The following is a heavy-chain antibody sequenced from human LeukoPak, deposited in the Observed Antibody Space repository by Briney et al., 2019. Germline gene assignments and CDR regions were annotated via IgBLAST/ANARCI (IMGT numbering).Heavy chain of an antibody. CDR1: GGTFSSYA. V-gene: IGHV1-69*13. Sequence: ASVKVSCKASGGTFSSYAISWVRQAPGQGLEWMGGIIPIFGTANYAQKFQGRVTITADESTSTAYMELSSLRSEDTAVYYCARRDYYGSGSHPYYYHNYMDVWGKGTTVTISS. CDR3: ARRDYYGSGSHPYYYHNYMDV. CDR2: IIPIFGTA. J-gene: IGHJ6*03. D-gene: IGHD3-10*01.